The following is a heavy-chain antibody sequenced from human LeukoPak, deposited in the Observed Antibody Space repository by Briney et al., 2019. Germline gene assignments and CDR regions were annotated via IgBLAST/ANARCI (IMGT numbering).Heavy chain of an antibody. CDR2: INAGNGNT. Sequence: ASVKVSCKASGYTFTSYAMHWVRQAPGQRLEWMGWINAGNGNTKYSQKFQGRVTITRDTSASTAYMKLSSLRSEDTAVYYCARDRRTSQSPLFWNYWGQGTLVTVSS. J-gene: IGHJ4*02. D-gene: IGHD3-3*01. CDR3: ARDRRTSQSPLFWNY. V-gene: IGHV1-3*01. CDR1: GYTFTSYA.